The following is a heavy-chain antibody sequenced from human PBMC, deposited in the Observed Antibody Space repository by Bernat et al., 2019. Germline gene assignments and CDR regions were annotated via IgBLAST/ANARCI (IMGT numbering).Heavy chain of an antibody. J-gene: IGHJ4*02. D-gene: IGHD2-2*01. V-gene: IGHV1-69*01. Sequence: QVQLVQSGAEVKKPGSSVKVSCKASGGTFSRFAISWVRQAPGQGPEWMGGIIPIFGKPNYAQNFQGRVRITADESTSTGYMELSSLRSDDTAVYYCARGSSDCSSISCPYDYWGQGTLVTVST. CDR2: IIPIFGKP. CDR3: ARGSSDCSSISCPYDY. CDR1: GGTFSRFA.